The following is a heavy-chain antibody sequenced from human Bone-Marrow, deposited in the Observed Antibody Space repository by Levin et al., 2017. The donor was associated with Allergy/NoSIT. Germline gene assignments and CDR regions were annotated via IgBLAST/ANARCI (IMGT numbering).Heavy chain of an antibody. CDR2: INPADSQT. J-gene: IGHJ4*02. V-gene: IGHV5-51*01. D-gene: IGHD3-10*01. Sequence: GESLKISCETSGYVFSIYWIGWVRQMPGKGLEWMGFINPADSQTIYSRSFQGQVTISADESTTSAYLQWSSLKTSDTAMYFCARVLFGEVSRYYFDYWGQGTLDTVSS. CDR1: GYVFSIYW. CDR3: ARVLFGEVSRYYFDY.